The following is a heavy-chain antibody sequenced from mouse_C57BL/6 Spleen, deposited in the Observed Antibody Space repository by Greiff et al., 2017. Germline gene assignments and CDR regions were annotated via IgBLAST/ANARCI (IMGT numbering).Heavy chain of an antibody. J-gene: IGHJ3*01. CDR3: VGEGFAY. CDR1: GYTFTDYY. V-gene: IGHV1-26*01. CDR2: INPNNGGT. Sequence: VQLQQSGPELVKPGASVKISCKASGYTFTDYYMNWVQQSHGKSLEWIGDINPNNGGTSYNQKFKGKATLTVDKSYSTAYMELRSLTSEDSAVYYCVGEGFAYWGQGTLVTVSA.